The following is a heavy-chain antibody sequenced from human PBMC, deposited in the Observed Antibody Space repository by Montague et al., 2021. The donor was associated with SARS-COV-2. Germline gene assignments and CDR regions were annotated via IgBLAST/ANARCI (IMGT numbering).Heavy chain of an antibody. J-gene: IGHJ6*02. V-gene: IGHV4-59*13. CDR3: ARGEWLRGGMDV. CDR2: IFHSGIT. CDR1: GGSISSYY. Sequence: SETLSLTCSVSGGSISSYYWSWIRQSPGKGLEWIGYIFHSGITNYNPSLKSRVTISVDTSKNQFSLKLSSVTAADTAVYYCARGEWLRGGMDVWGQGTTVTVSS. D-gene: IGHD5-12*01.